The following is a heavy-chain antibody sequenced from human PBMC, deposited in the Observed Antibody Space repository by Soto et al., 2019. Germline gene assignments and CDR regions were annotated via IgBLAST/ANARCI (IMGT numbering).Heavy chain of an antibody. J-gene: IGHJ6*02. D-gene: IGHD2-8*01. CDR3: AKNGQPPYYYYGMDV. Sequence: ASVKVSCKASGYTFTRCGISWVRQAPGQGLEWMGWINTYNGDTNYAQKVQGRVTMTIDTSTYTAYMELRSLTSDDTAIYYCAKNGQPPYYYYGMDVWGQGTTVTAP. CDR2: INTYNGDT. CDR1: GYTFTRCG. V-gene: IGHV1-18*01.